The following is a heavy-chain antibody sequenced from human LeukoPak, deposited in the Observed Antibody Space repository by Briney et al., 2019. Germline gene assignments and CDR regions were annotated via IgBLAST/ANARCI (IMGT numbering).Heavy chain of an antibody. CDR3: ARASVLRFLEFDY. CDR1: GFTFSSYW. J-gene: IGHJ4*02. CDR2: IKQDGSEK. V-gene: IGHV3-7*04. Sequence: AGTLRLSCAASGFTFSSYWMSWVRQAPGKGLEWVANIKQDGSEKYYVYSVKGRFTISRDNAKNSLYLQMNSLRAEDTAVYYCARASVLRFLEFDYWGQGTLVTVSS. D-gene: IGHD3-3*01.